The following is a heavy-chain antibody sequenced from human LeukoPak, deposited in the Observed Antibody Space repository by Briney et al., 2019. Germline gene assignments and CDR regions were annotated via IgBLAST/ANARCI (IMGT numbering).Heavy chain of an antibody. Sequence: PGGSLRLSCAASGFTFSSYAMSWVRQAPGKGLEWVSAISGSGGSTYYADSVKGRFTISRDDSKNTLYLQMNSLRAEDTAVYYCAKIRVYYDSSGFDYWGQGTLVTVSS. CDR1: GFTFSSYA. J-gene: IGHJ4*02. CDR3: AKIRVYYDSSGFDY. D-gene: IGHD3-22*01. CDR2: ISGSGGST. V-gene: IGHV3-23*01.